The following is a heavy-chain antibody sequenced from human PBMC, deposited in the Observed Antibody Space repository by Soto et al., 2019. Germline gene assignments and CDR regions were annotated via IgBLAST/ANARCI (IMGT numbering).Heavy chain of an antibody. V-gene: IGHV2-26*01. J-gene: IGHJ2*01. Sequence: QVTLKESGPVLVKPTETLTLTCTVSGFSLSNARMGVSWIRQPPGKALEWLAHIFSNDEKSYSTSLKSRLTISKDTSKSQVVLTMTNMDPVDTATYYCARRYCSGGSCYSGKGRGWYFDLWGRGTLVTVSS. CDR1: GFSLSNARMG. CDR3: ARRYCSGGSCYSGKGRGWYFDL. D-gene: IGHD2-15*01. CDR2: IFSNDEK.